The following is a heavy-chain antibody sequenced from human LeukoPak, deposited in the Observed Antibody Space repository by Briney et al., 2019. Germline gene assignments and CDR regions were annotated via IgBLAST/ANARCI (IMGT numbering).Heavy chain of an antibody. CDR1: AFTFSSHS. Sequence: GGSLRLSCAASAFTFSSHSMSWVRQAPGKGLEWVANVKEDGSEENYVDSVKGRFTISRDNAVKSLYLQMNSLRAEDTAVYFCARLLHYERSVYRPVDCWGQGTLVAVSS. J-gene: IGHJ4*02. D-gene: IGHD5/OR15-5a*01. V-gene: IGHV3-7*01. CDR2: VKEDGSEE. CDR3: ARLLHYERSVYRPVDC.